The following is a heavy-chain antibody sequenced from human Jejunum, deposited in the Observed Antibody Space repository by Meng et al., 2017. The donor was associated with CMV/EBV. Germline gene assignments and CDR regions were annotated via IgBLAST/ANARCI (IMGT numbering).Heavy chain of an antibody. J-gene: IGHJ5*02. D-gene: IGHD2-2*01. Sequence: QVQLQESGPGLVKPSETLSLTCSVSGGSINTYYWSWIRQPPGKGLEWIGYIYNTGGTYYNPSLKSRVTISTDTSKNQFSLRLNSVTAADTAVYYCVRHGDCSSGSCYYHWFDPWGQGSLVTVSS. CDR3: VRHGDCSSGSCYYHWFDP. CDR2: IYNTGGT. V-gene: IGHV4-59*01. CDR1: GGSINTYY.